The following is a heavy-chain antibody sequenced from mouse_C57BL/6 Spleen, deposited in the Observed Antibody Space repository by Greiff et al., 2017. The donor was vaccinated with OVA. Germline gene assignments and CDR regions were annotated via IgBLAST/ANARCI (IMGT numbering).Heavy chain of an antibody. CDR1: GYSITSGYY. D-gene: IGHD2-4*01. J-gene: IGHJ4*01. CDR3: ARGGDYYDYDEGYAMYD. V-gene: IGHV3-6*01. Sequence: ESGPGLVKPSQSLSLTCSVTGYSITSGYYWYWIRQFPGNKLEWMGYISYDGSNNYNPSLKNRISITRDTSKNQFFLKLNSVTTEDTATYYCARGGDYYDYDEGYAMYDWGQGTSVTVSS. CDR2: ISYDGSN.